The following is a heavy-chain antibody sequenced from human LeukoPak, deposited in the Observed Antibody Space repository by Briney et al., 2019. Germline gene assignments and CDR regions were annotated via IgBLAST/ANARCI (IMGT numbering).Heavy chain of an antibody. CDR2: TYYRSTWYN. Sequence: SQTLSLTCAISGDSVSSNSVTWNWIRQSPSRGLEWLGRTYYRSTWYNDYAVSVRGRITVNPDISKNQFSLHLNSVTPEDTAVYYCARRLTQYDCFDPWGQGILVTVSS. J-gene: IGHJ5*02. CDR1: GDSVSSNSVT. D-gene: IGHD2-2*01. V-gene: IGHV6-1*01. CDR3: ARRLTQYDCFDP.